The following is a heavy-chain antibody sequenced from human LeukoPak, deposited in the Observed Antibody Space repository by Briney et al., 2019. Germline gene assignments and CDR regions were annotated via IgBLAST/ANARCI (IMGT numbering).Heavy chain of an antibody. CDR3: ARGNYYDSRTYYRAFDI. Sequence: PSETLSLTCAVYGGSFSGYHWSWIRQPPGKGLEWIGEINHSGSTNYNPSLKSRVTISVDTSKNQFSLKLSSVTAADTAVYYCARGNYYDSRTYYRAFDIWGPGTMVTVSS. CDR2: INHSGST. V-gene: IGHV4-34*01. CDR1: GGSFSGYH. D-gene: IGHD3-22*01. J-gene: IGHJ3*02.